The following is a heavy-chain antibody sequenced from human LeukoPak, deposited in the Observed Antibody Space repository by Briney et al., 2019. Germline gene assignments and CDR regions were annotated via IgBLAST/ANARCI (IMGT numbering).Heavy chain of an antibody. CDR2: IYYSGST. Sequence: SKTLSLTCTVSGGSISSGDYYWSWIRQPPEKGLEWIGYIYYSGSTYYNPSLKSRVTISVDTSKNQFSLKLSSVTAADTAVYYCARDWSTGGLFDYWGQGTLVTVSS. V-gene: IGHV4-30-4*01. J-gene: IGHJ4*02. CDR3: ARDWSTGGLFDY. D-gene: IGHD7-27*01. CDR1: GGSISSGDYY.